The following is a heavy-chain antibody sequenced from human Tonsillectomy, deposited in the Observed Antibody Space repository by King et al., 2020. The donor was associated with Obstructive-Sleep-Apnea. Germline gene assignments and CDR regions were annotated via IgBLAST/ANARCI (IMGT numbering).Heavy chain of an antibody. V-gene: IGHV3-73*01. D-gene: IGHD1-26*01. J-gene: IGHJ4*02. CDR2: VSSKANNYAT. CDR3: TRRGILGATTGYDY. CDR1: GFSFSGSG. Sequence: VQLVESGGGLVQPGGSLKLSCAASGFSFSGSGMHWVRQASGKGLEWVGRVSSKANNYATAYAASVTGRFTISRDDSRHTAYLQMNSLKTEDTAVYFCTRRGILGATTGYDYWGQGTLVTVSS.